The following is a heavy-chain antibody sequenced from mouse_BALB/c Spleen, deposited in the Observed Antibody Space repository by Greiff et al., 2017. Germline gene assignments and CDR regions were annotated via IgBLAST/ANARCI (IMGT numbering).Heavy chain of an antibody. CDR1: GFSLTSYG. J-gene: IGHJ4*01. D-gene: IGHD2-1*01. V-gene: IGHV2-9*02. CDR3: ARPIYYGNYGSMDY. Sequence: VKLMESGPGLVAPSQSLSITCTVSGFSLTSYGVHWVRQPPGKGLEWLGVIWAGGSTNYNSALMSRLSISKDNSKSQVFLKMNSLQTDDTAMYYCARPIYYGNYGSMDYWGQGTSVTVSS. CDR2: IWAGGST.